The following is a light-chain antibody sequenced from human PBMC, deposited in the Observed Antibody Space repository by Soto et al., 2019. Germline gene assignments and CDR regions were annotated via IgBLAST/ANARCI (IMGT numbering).Light chain of an antibody. CDR2: GAS. CDR1: QSVSSN. CDR3: QQYNNWPRT. Sequence: EIVMTQSPATLSVSPGERATLSCRASQSVSSNLAWSQQKPGQAPRLIIYGASTRATGIPARFSGSGSGTEFTLTISSLQSEDFAVYYCQQYNNWPRTFGQGTKV. V-gene: IGKV3-15*01. J-gene: IGKJ1*01.